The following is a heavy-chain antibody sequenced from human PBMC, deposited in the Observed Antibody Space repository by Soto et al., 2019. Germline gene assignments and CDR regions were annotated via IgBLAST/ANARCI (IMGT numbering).Heavy chain of an antibody. J-gene: IGHJ6*01. Sequence: EVQLLESGGGLVQPGGSLRLSCAASGFTFNNYAMTWVRQAPGKGLEWVSTISGSDGSTYYADSVKGRFTISRDNSKNALDLQMSSLRAEDTALYYCVKDWTGDTCPCMDVWVQGTTVTVPS. CDR3: VKDWTGDTCPCMDV. CDR2: ISGSDGST. D-gene: IGHD2-8*02. CDR1: GFTFNNYA. V-gene: IGHV3-23*01.